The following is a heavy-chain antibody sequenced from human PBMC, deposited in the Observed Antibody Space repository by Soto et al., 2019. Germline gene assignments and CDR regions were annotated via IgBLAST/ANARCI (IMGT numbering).Heavy chain of an antibody. CDR2: ISGGGGST. CDR3: AKDCKHPRVDTAMVAQSDYYYGMDV. Sequence: QPGGSPRLSCVGSGFTFSSYAVTGARQTTRKGLEGVSGISGGGGSTYYADAVKGRFTISRDNSKNTLYLQMNSLRAEDTAVYYCAKDCKHPRVDTAMVAQSDYYYGMDVWGQGTTVTVSS. V-gene: IGHV3-23*01. CDR1: GFTFSSYA. J-gene: IGHJ6*02. D-gene: IGHD5-18*01.